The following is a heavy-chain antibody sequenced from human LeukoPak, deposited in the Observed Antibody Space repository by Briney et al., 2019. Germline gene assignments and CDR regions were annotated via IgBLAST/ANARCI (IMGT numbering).Heavy chain of an antibody. D-gene: IGHD4-17*01. CDR3: ARASTTVPNLLDH. Sequence: GGSLRLSCAASGFTFSGYPMHWVRQAPGKGLEYLSGISANGGSTYYANSVKGRFTISRDNSKNTLYLQTSSLRAEDTAVYYCARASTTVPNLLDHWGRGTLVTVSS. CDR2: ISANGGST. V-gene: IGHV3-64*01. CDR1: GFTFSGYP. J-gene: IGHJ4*02.